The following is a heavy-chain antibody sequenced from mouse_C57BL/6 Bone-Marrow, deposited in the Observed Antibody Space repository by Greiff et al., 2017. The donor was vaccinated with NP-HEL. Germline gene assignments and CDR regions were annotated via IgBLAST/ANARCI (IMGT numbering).Heavy chain of an antibody. CDR3: ARQLRLRFAY. V-gene: IGHV1-59*01. D-gene: IGHD3-2*02. Sequence: QVQLQQPGAELVRPGTSVKLSCKASGYTFTSYWMHWVKQRPGQGLEWIGVIDPSDSYTNYNQKFKGKATLTVDTSSSTAYMQLSSLTSEDSAVDYCARQLRLRFAYWGQGTLVTVSA. CDR2: IDPSDSYT. J-gene: IGHJ3*01. CDR1: GYTFTSYW.